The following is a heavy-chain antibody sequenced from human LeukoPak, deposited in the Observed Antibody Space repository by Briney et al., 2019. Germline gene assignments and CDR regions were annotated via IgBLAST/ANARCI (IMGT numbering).Heavy chain of an antibody. J-gene: IGHJ1*01. D-gene: IGHD6-6*01. CDR3: AKVVSGSYLFQD. Sequence: PGGSLRLSCAASGFTFSSYSMNWVRQAPGKGLEWVSSISSSSSYIYYADSVKGRFTISRDNAKNSLYLQMNSLRAEDTAVYYCAKVVSGSYLFQDWGQGTLVTVSS. CDR2: ISSSSSYI. CDR1: GFTFSSYS. V-gene: IGHV3-21*04.